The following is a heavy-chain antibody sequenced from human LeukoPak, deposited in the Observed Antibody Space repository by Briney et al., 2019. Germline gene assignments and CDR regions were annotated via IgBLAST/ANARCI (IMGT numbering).Heavy chain of an antibody. CDR2: IYYSGST. J-gene: IGHJ4*02. CDR1: GGSISSGDYY. V-gene: IGHV4-30-4*01. Sequence: SETLSLTCTVSGGSISSGDYYWSWIRQPPGKGLEWIGYIYYSGSTYYNPSLKSRVTISVDTSKNQFSLRLSSVTAADTAVYYCARVLWPDFDYWGQGTLVTVSS. D-gene: IGHD2-2*01. CDR3: ARVLWPDFDY.